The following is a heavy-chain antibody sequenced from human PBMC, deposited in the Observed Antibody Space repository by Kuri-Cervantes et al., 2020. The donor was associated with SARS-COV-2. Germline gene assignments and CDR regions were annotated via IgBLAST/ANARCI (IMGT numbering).Heavy chain of an antibody. Sequence: SETLSLTCAVYGGSFSGYYWSWIRQPPGKGLEWIGSIYHSGSTYYNPSLKSRVTISVDTPKNQFSLKLSSVTAADTAVYYCARRSGYCSSTSCCFFDYWGQGTLVTVSS. V-gene: IGHV4-34*01. D-gene: IGHD2-2*01. J-gene: IGHJ4*02. CDR3: ARRSGYCSSTSCCFFDY. CDR1: GGSFSGYY. CDR2: IYHSGST.